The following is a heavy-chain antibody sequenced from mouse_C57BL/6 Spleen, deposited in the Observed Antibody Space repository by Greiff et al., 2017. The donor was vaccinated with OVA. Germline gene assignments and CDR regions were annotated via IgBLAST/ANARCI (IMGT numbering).Heavy chain of an antibody. D-gene: IGHD2-2*01. Sequence: VMLVESGAELARPGASVKMSCKASGYTFTSYTMHWVKQRPGQGLEWIGYINPSSGYTKYNQKFKDKATLTADKSSSTAYMQLSSLTSEDSAVYYCAKEGGYGGVDYWGQGTTLTVSS. V-gene: IGHV1-4*01. CDR3: AKEGGYGGVDY. CDR2: INPSSGYT. J-gene: IGHJ2*01. CDR1: GYTFTSYT.